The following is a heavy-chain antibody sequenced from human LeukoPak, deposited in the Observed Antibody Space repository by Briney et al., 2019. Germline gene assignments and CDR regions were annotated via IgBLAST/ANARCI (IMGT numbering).Heavy chain of an antibody. CDR1: GFTFSSYS. J-gene: IGHJ4*02. Sequence: GGSLRLSCAASGFTFSSYSMNWLPQAPGKGLEWVSSSSSSSSYIYYADSVKGRFTISRDNAKNTLYLQMSILRAEDTAVYYCARDRKGVALFDYWGQGTLVTVSS. CDR3: ARDRKGVALFDY. V-gene: IGHV3-21*01. D-gene: IGHD5-12*01. CDR2: SSSSSSYI.